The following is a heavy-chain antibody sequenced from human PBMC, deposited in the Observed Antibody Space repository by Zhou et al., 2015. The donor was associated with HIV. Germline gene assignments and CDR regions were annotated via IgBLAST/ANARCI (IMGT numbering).Heavy chain of an antibody. CDR1: GGTFSSYA. CDR2: IIPIFGTA. J-gene: IGHJ4*02. D-gene: IGHD3-9*01. V-gene: IGHV1-69*12. Sequence: QVQLVQSGAEVKKPGSSVKVSCKASGGTFSSYAISWVRQAPGQGLEWMGGIIPIFGTANYAQKFQGRVTITADESTSTAYMELSSLRSEDTAVYYCARSYYDILTGYYNTPMGYWGQGTLVTVSS. CDR3: ARSYYDILTGYYNTPMGY.